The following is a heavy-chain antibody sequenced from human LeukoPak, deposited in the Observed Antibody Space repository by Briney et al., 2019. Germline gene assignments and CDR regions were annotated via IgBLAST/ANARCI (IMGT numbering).Heavy chain of an antibody. CDR3: AMSITMIIVIIKRPPTIDY. D-gene: IGHD3-22*01. V-gene: IGHV4-34*01. CDR2: INHSGST. CDR1: GGSFIGYY. Sequence: PSETLSLTCAVYGGSFIGYYWSWIRQSPGKGLEWIGEINHSGSTNYNPSLKSRVTISVDTSKNQFSLKLSSVTAADTAVYYCAMSITMIIVIIKRPPTIDYWGQGTLVTVSS. J-gene: IGHJ4*02.